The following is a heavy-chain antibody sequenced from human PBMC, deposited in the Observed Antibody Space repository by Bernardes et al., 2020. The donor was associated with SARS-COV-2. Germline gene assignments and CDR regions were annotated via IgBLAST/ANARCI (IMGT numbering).Heavy chain of an antibody. V-gene: IGHV3-48*03. Sequence: GGSLRLSCAASGFTFSSYEMNWVRQAPGKGLEWVSYISSSGSTIYYADSVKGRFTISRDNAKNSLYLQMNSLRAEDTAVYYCARDGGGLGIVGARVAGMDYFDYWGQGTLVTVSS. CDR3: ARDGGGLGIVGARVAGMDYFDY. CDR2: ISSSGSTI. J-gene: IGHJ4*02. CDR1: GFTFSSYE. D-gene: IGHD1-26*01.